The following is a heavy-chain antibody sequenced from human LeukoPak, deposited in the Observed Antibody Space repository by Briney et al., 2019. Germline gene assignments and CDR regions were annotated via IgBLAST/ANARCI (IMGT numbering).Heavy chain of an antibody. D-gene: IGHD3-10*01. J-gene: IGHJ4*02. CDR3: ARAGGEYYFDY. CDR2: INPSGGST. CDR1: GYTFTSYY. V-gene: IGHV1-46*01. Sequence: ASVKVSCKASGYTFTSYYIHWVRQAPGQGLEWMGTINPSGGSTSYAQKFQGRVTMTRDTSTSTVYMELSRLRSEDTAVYYCARAGGEYYFDYWGQGHLVTVSS.